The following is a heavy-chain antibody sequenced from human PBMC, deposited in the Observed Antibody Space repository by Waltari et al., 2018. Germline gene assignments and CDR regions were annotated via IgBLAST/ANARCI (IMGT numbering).Heavy chain of an antibody. CDR3: ARVPYYCSSTSCYADPTFDY. Sequence: QVQLQESGPGLVKPSQTLSLTCTVSGGSISSGGYYWSWIRQHQGKGMEWIGYIYYSGSTYYNPSLKSRVTISVDTSKNQFSLKLSSVTAADTAVYYCARVPYYCSSTSCYADPTFDYWGQGTLVTVSS. CDR2: IYYSGST. J-gene: IGHJ4*02. CDR1: GGSISSGGYY. D-gene: IGHD2-2*01. V-gene: IGHV4-31*03.